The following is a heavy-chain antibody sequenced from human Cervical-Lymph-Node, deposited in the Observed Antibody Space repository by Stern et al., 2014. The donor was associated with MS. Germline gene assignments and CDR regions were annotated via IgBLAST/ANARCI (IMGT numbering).Heavy chain of an antibody. CDR3: ARGSGDNWFGP. CDR1: GG. D-gene: IGHD3-10*01. Sequence: EQLVESGAEVKKPGSSVKVSCKSSGGISWVRQAPGQGLEWMGGVIPFVVTSNYAQKFQGRVIITADTSTNTTYLHLSRLTSADTAVYYCARGSGDNWFGPWGQGTLVTVSS. J-gene: IGHJ5*02. CDR2: VIPFVVTS. V-gene: IGHV1-69*06.